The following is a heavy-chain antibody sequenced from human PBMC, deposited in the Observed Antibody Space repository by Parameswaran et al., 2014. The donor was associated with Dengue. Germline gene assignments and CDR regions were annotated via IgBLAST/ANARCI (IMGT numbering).Heavy chain of an antibody. CDR3: AKDGYDYYYYYMDV. D-gene: IGHD5-18*01. V-gene: IGHV3-23*01. CDR2: ISGSGGST. Sequence: VRQAPGKGLEWVSAISGSGGSTYYADSVKGRFTISRDNSKNTLYLQMNSLRAEDTAVYYCAKDGYDYYYYYMDVWGKGTTVTVSS. J-gene: IGHJ6*03.